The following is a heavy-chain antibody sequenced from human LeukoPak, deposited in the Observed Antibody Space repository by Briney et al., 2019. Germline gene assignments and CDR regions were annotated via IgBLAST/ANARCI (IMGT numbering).Heavy chain of an antibody. D-gene: IGHD6-13*01. CDR1: GGSISSGGYY. Sequence: SETLPLTCTVSGGSISSGGYYWSWIRQHPGKGLEWIGYIYYSGSTYYNPSLKSRVTISVDTSKNQFSLKLSSVTAADTAVYYCARDRAAPSEDYYYGMDVWGQGTTVTVSS. CDR2: IYYSGST. CDR3: ARDRAAPSEDYYYGMDV. V-gene: IGHV4-31*03. J-gene: IGHJ6*02.